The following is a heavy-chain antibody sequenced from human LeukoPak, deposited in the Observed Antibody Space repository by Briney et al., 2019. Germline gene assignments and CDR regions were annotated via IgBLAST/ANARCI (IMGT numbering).Heavy chain of an antibody. CDR1: GGSISSSSYY. CDR2: IYYSGST. J-gene: IGHJ5*02. V-gene: IGHV4-39*07. CDR3: ARDWNGYDFGWFDP. D-gene: IGHD5-12*01. Sequence: SETLSLTCTVSGGSISSSSYYWGWIRQPPGKGLEWIGSIYYSGSTYYNPSLKSRVTISVDTSKNQFSLKLSSVTAADTAVYYCARDWNGYDFGWFDPWGQGTLVTVSS.